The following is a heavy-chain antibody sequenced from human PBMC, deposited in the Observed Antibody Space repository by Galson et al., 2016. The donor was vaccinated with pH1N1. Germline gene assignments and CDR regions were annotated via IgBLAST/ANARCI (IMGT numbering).Heavy chain of an antibody. CDR2: ISGSGGST. Sequence: SLRLSCAASGFTFSSYAMRWVRQAPGKGLEWVSAISGSGGSTYYADSVKGRFTISRDNSKNTLYLQMNSLRAEDTAVYYCAKTLTHDEIYDAFDNWGQGTMVTVSS. CDR1: GFTFSSYA. D-gene: IGHD2/OR15-2a*01. J-gene: IGHJ3*02. V-gene: IGHV3-23*01. CDR3: AKTLTHDEIYDAFDN.